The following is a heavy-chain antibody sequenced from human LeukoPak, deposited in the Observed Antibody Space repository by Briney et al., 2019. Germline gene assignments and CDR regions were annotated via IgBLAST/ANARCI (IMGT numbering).Heavy chain of an antibody. CDR2: ISGSGGST. D-gene: IGHD1-26*01. Sequence: PGGSLRLSCAASGFTFGSYAMSWVRQAPGKGLEWVSAISGSGGSTYYADSVKGRFTISRDNAKNSLYLQMNSLRAEDTAVYYCARALPSPLYSGSYADAFDIWGQGTMVTVSS. J-gene: IGHJ3*02. CDR3: ARALPSPLYSGSYADAFDI. CDR1: GFTFGSYA. V-gene: IGHV3-23*01.